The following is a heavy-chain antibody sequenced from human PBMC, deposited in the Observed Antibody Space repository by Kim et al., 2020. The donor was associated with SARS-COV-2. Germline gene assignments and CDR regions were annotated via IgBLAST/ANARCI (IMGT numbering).Heavy chain of an antibody. D-gene: IGHD3-10*01. CDR3: AGAMVRGVIITGGMDV. V-gene: IGHV3-53*01. J-gene: IGHJ6*02. Sequence: AVKGRCTISRDNSKSTLYLQMISLRAGDTAVYYCAGAMVRGVIITGGMDVWGQGTTVTVSS.